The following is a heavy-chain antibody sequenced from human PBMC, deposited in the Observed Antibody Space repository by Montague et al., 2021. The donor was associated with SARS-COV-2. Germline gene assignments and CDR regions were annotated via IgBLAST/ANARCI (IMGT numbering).Heavy chain of an antibody. CDR1: GFSLSTSGVG. V-gene: IGHV2-5*02. CDR2: IYWDDDK. Sequence: PALVKPTQTLPLTCTFSGFSLSTSGVGVGWIRQPLGKALEWLALIYWDDDKRYSPSLKSRLTITKDTSKNQVVLTMTNMDPVDTATYYCAHDRVTMIVVAKADAFDIWGQGTMVTVSS. D-gene: IGHD3-22*01. J-gene: IGHJ3*02. CDR3: AHDRVTMIVVAKADAFDI.